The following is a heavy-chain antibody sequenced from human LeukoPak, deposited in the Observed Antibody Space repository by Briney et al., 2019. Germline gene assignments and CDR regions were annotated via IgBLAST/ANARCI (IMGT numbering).Heavy chain of an antibody. CDR2: INHSGST. D-gene: IGHD3-22*01. J-gene: IGHJ4*02. CDR1: GDSISSGTYY. Sequence: SETLSLTCTVSGDSISSGTYYWSWIRQPPGKGLEWIGEINHSGSTNYNPSLKSRVTISVDTSKNQFSLKLSSVTAADTAVYYCARSPYFSGYYFDYWGQGTLVTVSS. CDR3: ARSPYFSGYYFDY. V-gene: IGHV4-39*07.